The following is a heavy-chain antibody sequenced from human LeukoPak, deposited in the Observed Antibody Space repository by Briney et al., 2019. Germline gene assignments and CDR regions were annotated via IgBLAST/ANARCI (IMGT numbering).Heavy chain of an antibody. CDR1: GYTFSEYY. J-gene: IGHJ4*02. CDR3: ARDGSIVWFGDYHFDY. CDR2: INPNSGGT. V-gene: IGHV1-2*02. D-gene: IGHD3-10*01. Sequence: GASVKVSCKTSGYTFSEYYIYWVRQAPGQGLEWMGWINPNSGGTNYAQKFQGRVTMTRDTSISTAYMELSRLRSDDTAVYYCARDGSIVWFGDYHFDYWGQGTLVTVSS.